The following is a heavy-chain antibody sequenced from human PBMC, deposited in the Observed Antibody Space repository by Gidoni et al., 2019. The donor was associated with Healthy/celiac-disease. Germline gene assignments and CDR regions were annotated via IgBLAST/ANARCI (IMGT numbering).Heavy chain of an antibody. CDR2: ISGSGSST. CDR3: AKGAGIVGATAGFDY. V-gene: IGHV3-23*04. D-gene: IGHD1-26*01. J-gene: IGHJ4*02. CDR1: GSTFSRYA. Sequence: EVQLVESGGGLVQPGGSLRLSCAASGSTFSRYAMSWVRQAPGKGLEWVSAISGSGSSTYYADSVKGRFTISRDNSKNTLYLQMNSLRAEDTAVYYCAKGAGIVGATAGFDYWGQGTLVTVSS.